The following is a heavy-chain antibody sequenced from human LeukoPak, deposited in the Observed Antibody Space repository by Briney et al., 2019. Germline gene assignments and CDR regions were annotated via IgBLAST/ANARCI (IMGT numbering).Heavy chain of an antibody. J-gene: IGHJ4*02. CDR3: ARGALDD. Sequence: GASLQISCQASGYSFTTYLINWVRQLPGKGLEWMGRIDPGDSHANYNPSFQGHVTISLDKSINTAYLQWSSLKTSDTAMYYCARGALDDWGRGTLVTVSS. CDR2: IDPGDSHA. V-gene: IGHV5-10-1*01. CDR1: GYSFTTYL. D-gene: IGHD3-16*01.